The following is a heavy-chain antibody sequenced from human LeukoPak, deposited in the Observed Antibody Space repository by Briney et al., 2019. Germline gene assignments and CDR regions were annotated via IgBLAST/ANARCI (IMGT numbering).Heavy chain of an antibody. CDR2: ISTGSSTT. J-gene: IGHJ4*02. CDR1: GFSFSRYS. Sequence: GGSLRLSCTASGFSFSRYSMNWVRQAPGQGLEWVACISTGSSTTHYADTMKGRFTISRDNAKNSVYLQMNNLRAEDTAVYYCARPLHATYAVTPSCYLIDYWGQGTLVTVSS. D-gene: IGHD2-2*01. V-gene: IGHV3-48*01. CDR3: ARPLHATYAVTPSCYLIDY.